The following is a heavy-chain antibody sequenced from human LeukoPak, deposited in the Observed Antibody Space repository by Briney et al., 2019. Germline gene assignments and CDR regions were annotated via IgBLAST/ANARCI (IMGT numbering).Heavy chain of an antibody. D-gene: IGHD3-9*01. J-gene: IGHJ5*02. CDR1: GFTFSSNW. V-gene: IGHV3-74*01. CDR2: ISKDGSST. Sequence: PWGSLRLSCAASGFTFSSNWMHWVRQAPGKGLVWVSRISKDGSSTSYADSVKGRFTISRDNARNTLYLQMSSLRAEDTAVYYCATSMAGYNWLDPWGQGTLVTVSS. CDR3: ATSMAGYNWLDP.